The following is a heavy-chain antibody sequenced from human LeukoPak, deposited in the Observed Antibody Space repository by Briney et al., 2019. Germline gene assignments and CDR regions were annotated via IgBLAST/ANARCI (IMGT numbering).Heavy chain of an antibody. CDR2: INPTGGST. J-gene: IGHJ4*02. CDR1: GYTFTSHH. D-gene: IGHD6-19*01. V-gene: IGHV1-46*01. Sequence: GESLKISCKGSGYTFTSHHMYWVRQAPGQGLEWMGLINPTGGSTNYAQRFQGRVTMTRDTSTSTVFVELNSLRSDDTAVYYCARGPPLYSSGWELDYWGQGALVTVSS. CDR3: ARGPPLYSSGWELDY.